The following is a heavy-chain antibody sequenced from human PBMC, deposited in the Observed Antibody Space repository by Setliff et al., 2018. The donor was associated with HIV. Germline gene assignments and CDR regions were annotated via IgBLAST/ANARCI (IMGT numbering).Heavy chain of an antibody. CDR2: MFRTGTS. CDR1: GYSIRSGYY. CDR3: ARAPTGVTNAFDI. D-gene: IGHD2-8*02. J-gene: IGHJ3*02. V-gene: IGHV4-38-2*01. Sequence: ETLSLTCAVSGYSIRSGYYWGWIRQSPGKGLEWIGTMFRTGTSYYNPSLTSRVTISQDTSKNQFSLELTSVTAADTAVYYCARAPTGVTNAFDIWGQGTMVTVS.